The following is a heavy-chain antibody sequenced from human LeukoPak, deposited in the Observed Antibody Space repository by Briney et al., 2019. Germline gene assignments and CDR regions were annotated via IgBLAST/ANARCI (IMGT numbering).Heavy chain of an antibody. J-gene: IGHJ4*02. V-gene: IGHV4-39*07. D-gene: IGHD3-10*01. CDR3: ARRATSGSPYYLDY. CDR2: IYYSGST. Sequence: WVRQAPGKGLEWIGSIYYSGSTYYNPSLKSRVTISVDTPKNQFSLKLSSVTAADTAVYYCARRATSGSPYYLDYWGQGTLVTVSS.